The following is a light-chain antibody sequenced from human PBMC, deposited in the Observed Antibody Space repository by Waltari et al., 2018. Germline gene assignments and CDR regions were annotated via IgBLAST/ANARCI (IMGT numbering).Light chain of an antibody. V-gene: IGLV3-21*04. CDR3: QVWDANNEPGV. J-gene: IGLJ1*01. CDR1: NIGNKS. Sequence: SYELTQPPSLSVAPGMTALITCGGDNIGNKSVHWYQRTPGQAPVLVISYDKDRPSGIPERFSGSNSGNTATLTISRVEAGDEGDYYCQVWDANNEPGVFGTGTEVTVL. CDR2: YDK.